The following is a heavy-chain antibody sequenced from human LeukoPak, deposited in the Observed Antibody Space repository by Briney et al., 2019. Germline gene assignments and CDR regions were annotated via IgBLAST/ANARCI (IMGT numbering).Heavy chain of an antibody. V-gene: IGHV1-69*13. D-gene: IGHD2-21*02. CDR1: GGTFSNYA. Sequence: SVKVSCKASGGTFSNYAFSWVRQAPGQGLEWMGGIIPIFGTTNYAQKFQGRVTITADESTTTAYMELSSLRSEDTAVYYCAANGYCGTDCYYYFGYWGQGTLVTASS. J-gene: IGHJ4*02. CDR2: IIPIFGTT. CDR3: AANGYCGTDCYYYFGY.